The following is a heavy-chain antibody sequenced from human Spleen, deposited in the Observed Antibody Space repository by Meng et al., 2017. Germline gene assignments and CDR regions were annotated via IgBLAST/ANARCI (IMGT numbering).Heavy chain of an antibody. Sequence: GESLKISCSVSGFTFSSYGMSWVRQAPGKGLEWVSGVSGIGDYTYYADSVKGRFIISRDKSENTLYLQMNSLRAEDTAVYFCAKDMAAVGTEALDMWGQGTMVTVSS. CDR1: GFTFSSYG. J-gene: IGHJ3*02. D-gene: IGHD6-13*01. V-gene: IGHV3-23*01. CDR3: AKDMAAVGTEALDM. CDR2: VSGIGDYT.